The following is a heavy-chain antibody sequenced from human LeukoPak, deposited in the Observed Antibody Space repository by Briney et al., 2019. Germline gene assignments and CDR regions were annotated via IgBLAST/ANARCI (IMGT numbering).Heavy chain of an antibody. V-gene: IGHV4-39*01. CDR3: ARQNLVDYYDSSGYCDY. CDR2: IYNSGST. D-gene: IGHD3-22*01. J-gene: IGHJ4*02. Sequence: SETLSLTCTVSGGSISSSNYYWGWIRQPPGKGLEWIGSIYNSGSTYYNPSLKSRVTISVDTSKNQFSLKLSSVTAADTAVYYCARQNLVDYYDSSGYCDYWGQGTLVTVSS. CDR1: GGSISSSNYY.